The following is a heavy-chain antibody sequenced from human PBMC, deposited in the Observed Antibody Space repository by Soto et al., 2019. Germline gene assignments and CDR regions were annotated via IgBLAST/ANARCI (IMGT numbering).Heavy chain of an antibody. J-gene: IGHJ6*02. CDR3: ARGAEGIRYSYVGYYYYGMDV. D-gene: IGHD5-18*01. Sequence: GGSLRLSCAASGFTFSSYGMHWVRQAPSKGLEWVAVIWYDGSNKYYADSAKGRFTISRDNSKNTLYLQMNSLRAEDTAVYYCARGAEGIRYSYVGYYYYGMDVWGQGTTVTVSS. CDR2: IWYDGSNK. V-gene: IGHV3-33*01. CDR1: GFTFSSYG.